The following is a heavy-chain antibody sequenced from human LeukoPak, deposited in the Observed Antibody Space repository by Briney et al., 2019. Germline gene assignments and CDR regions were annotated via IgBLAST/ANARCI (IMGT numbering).Heavy chain of an antibody. CDR3: ARERGYGDSNWFDP. CDR1: GYTFTGYY. CDR2: INPNSGGT. D-gene: IGHD4-17*01. Sequence: GASVKVSCKASGYTFTGYYMHWVRQAPGQGLEWMGWINPNSGGTNYAQKFQGRVTMTRDTSISTVYMELSRLRSDDTAVYYCARERGYGDSNWFDPWGQGTLVTVSS. J-gene: IGHJ5*02. V-gene: IGHV1-2*02.